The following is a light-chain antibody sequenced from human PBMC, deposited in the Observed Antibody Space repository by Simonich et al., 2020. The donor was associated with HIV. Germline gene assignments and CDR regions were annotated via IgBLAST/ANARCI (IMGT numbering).Light chain of an antibody. V-gene: IGKV3D-20*01. CDR2: DAS. Sequence: EIVLTQSPGTLSLSPGERATLSCRASQSVSSSYLAWYQQKPGLAPRLLIYDASNRATVIPDRFSGSGSGTDFTLTISSLEPEDFAVYFCQQYGSSPLTFGGGTKVEIK. CDR1: QSVSSSY. J-gene: IGKJ4*01. CDR3: QQYGSSPLT.